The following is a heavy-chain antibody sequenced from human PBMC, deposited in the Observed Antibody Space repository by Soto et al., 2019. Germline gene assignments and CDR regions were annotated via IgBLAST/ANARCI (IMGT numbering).Heavy chain of an antibody. V-gene: IGHV3-23*01. CDR1: GFTFSSYA. CDR2: ISGSGGST. CDR3: AKDSHPDIVVVVAATTEPFDY. Sequence: GGSLRLSCAASGFTFSSYAMSWVRQAPGKGLEWVSAISGSGGSTYYADSVKGRFTISRDNSKNTLYLQMNSLRAEDTAVYYCAKDSHPDIVVVVAATTEPFDYWGQGTLVTVSS. D-gene: IGHD2-15*01. J-gene: IGHJ4*02.